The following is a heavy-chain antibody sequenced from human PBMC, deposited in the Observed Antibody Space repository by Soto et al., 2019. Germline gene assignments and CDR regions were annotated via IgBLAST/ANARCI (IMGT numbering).Heavy chain of an antibody. Sequence: PPQTLSLTCAISGDSVSSNSAAWNWIRQSPSRGLEWLGRTYYRSKWYNDYAVSVKSRITINPDTSKNQFSLQLNSVTPEDTAVYFCARRSYSSSSGYYYGMDVWGQGTPVT. CDR3: ARRSYSSSSGYYYGMDV. V-gene: IGHV6-1*01. J-gene: IGHJ6*01. CDR1: GDSVSSNSAA. D-gene: IGHD6-6*01. CDR2: TYYRSKWYN.